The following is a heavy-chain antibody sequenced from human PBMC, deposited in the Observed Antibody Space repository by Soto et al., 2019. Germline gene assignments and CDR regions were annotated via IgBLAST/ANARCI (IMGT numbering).Heavy chain of an antibody. Sequence: QVQLVQSGAEVKKPGASVKISCKASGYTFSNHAIHWVRQAPGQRLEWMGWITGGNGNTRYSEKLQGRVTITRDTSASTAFMELSSLRSEDTAVYYCARRNYYYYYMDVWGWGTTVTVSS. CDR1: GYTFSNHA. CDR2: ITGGNGNT. V-gene: IGHV1-3*01. J-gene: IGHJ6*03. CDR3: ARRNYYYYYMDV.